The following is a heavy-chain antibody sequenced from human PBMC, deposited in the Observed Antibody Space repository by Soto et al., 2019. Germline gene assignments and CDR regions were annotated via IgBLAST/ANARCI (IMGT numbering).Heavy chain of an antibody. CDR1: GFTFSSYG. V-gene: IGHV3-30*18. CDR3: AKDWVDAN. Sequence: QVQLVESGGGVVQPGRSLRLSCAASGFTFSSYGMHWVRQAPGKGLEWVAVISYDGSNKYYADSVKGRFTISRDNSKNTLYLQMNSLRAEDTAVYYCAKDWVDANWGQGTLVTVSS. CDR2: ISYDGSNK. D-gene: IGHD5-12*01. J-gene: IGHJ4*02.